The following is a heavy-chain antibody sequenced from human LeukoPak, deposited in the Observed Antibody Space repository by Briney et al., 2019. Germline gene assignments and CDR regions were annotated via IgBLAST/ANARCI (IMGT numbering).Heavy chain of an antibody. CDR2: VSASDGGT. CDR3: AKASGEWLLSPFDY. D-gene: IGHD3-3*01. CDR1: GFTFSSCA. J-gene: IGHJ4*02. Sequence: PGGSLRLSCAASGFTFSSCAMSWVRQAPGRGLEWVSTVSASDGGTYYADSVKGRFTISRDISKNTLYLQMNSLRAEDTAVYYCAKASGEWLLSPFDYWGQGTLVAVSS. V-gene: IGHV3-23*01.